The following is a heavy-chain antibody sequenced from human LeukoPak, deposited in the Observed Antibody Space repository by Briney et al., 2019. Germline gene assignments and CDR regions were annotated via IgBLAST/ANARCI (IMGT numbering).Heavy chain of an antibody. CDR1: GFTFSSYS. Sequence: GGSLRLSCAASGFTFSSYSMNWVRQAPGKGLEWVSSISSSSSYIYYADSVKGRFTISRDNAKNSLYLQMNSLRAEDTAVYYCASGSYVEGPYYYYMDVWGKGTTVTISS. V-gene: IGHV3-21*01. CDR2: ISSSSSYI. D-gene: IGHD1-26*01. J-gene: IGHJ6*03. CDR3: ASGSYVEGPYYYYMDV.